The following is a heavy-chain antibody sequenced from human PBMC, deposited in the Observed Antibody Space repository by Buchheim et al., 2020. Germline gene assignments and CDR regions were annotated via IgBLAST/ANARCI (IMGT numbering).Heavy chain of an antibody. CDR2: ISYDGSNK. J-gene: IGHJ6*02. CDR3: ARDGSHYDFWSGYYYYYGMDV. CDR1: GFTFSSYA. V-gene: IGHV3-30-3*01. Sequence: QVQLVESGGGVVQPGRSLRLSCAASGFTFSSYAMHWVRQPPGKGLEWVAVISYDGSNKYYPDSVKGRFTISDDNSKNTLFLQMNSLRAEDTAVYYCARDGSHYDFWSGYYYYYGMDVWGQGTT. D-gene: IGHD3-3*01.